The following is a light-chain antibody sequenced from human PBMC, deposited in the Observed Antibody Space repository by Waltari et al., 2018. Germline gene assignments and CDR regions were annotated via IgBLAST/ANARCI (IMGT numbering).Light chain of an antibody. V-gene: IGLV1-51*01. J-gene: IGLJ3*02. Sequence: QSVLTQPPSVSAAPGKKVTISCSGSSSNIGNNYVSCYQQLPGTAPKLLIYDNNKRPSGIPDRFSGSKSGTSATLGITGLQTGDEADYYCGTWDSSLSAWVFGGGTKLTVL. CDR2: DNN. CDR1: SSNIGNNY. CDR3: GTWDSSLSAWV.